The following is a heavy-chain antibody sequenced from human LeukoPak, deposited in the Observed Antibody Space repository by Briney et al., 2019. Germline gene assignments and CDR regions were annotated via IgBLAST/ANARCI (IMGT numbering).Heavy chain of an antibody. CDR3: ARDQRGYSYGGVDY. J-gene: IGHJ4*02. V-gene: IGHV4-30-4*08. CDR2: IYYSGST. D-gene: IGHD5-18*01. CDR1: GGSISSGDYY. Sequence: SETLSLTCTVSGGSISSGDYYWSWIRQPPGKGLEWIGYIYYSGSTYYNPSLKSRVTISVDTSKNQLSLKLSSVTAADTAVYYCARDQRGYSYGGVDYWGQGTLVTVSS.